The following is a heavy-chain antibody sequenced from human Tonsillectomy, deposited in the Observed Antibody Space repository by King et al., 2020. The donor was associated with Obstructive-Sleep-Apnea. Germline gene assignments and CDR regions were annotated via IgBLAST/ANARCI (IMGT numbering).Heavy chain of an antibody. CDR3: ARGSSRSFDI. D-gene: IGHD6-13*01. CDR1: GYTFSSAE. V-gene: IGHV1-8*01. Sequence: VQLVEAGAEVKKPGASVKVSCRASGYTFSSAEIHWVRQAPGQGLEWMGWVNPNGGNTAHVQKFQGRVTMTRNPSINTAYMELSSLRSTDTAVYFCARGSSRSFDIWGQGTLVTVSS. CDR2: VNPNGGNT. J-gene: IGHJ4*02.